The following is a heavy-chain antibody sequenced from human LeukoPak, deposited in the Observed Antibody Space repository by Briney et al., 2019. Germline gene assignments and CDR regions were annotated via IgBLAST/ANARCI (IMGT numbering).Heavy chain of an antibody. D-gene: IGHD3-16*01. Sequence: SETLSLTCTVSGGSISSSSYYWGWIRQPPGKGLEWIGSIYYSGSTNYNPSLKSRVTMSVDTSKNQFSLKLSSVTAADTAVYYCARDKLGYMDVWGKGTTVTISS. CDR1: GGSISSSSYY. J-gene: IGHJ6*03. CDR3: ARDKLGYMDV. V-gene: IGHV4-39*07. CDR2: IYYSGST.